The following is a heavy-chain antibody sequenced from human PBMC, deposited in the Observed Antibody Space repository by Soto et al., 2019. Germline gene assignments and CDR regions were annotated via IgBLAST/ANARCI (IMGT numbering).Heavy chain of an antibody. CDR1: GYTFIYFN. Sequence: QVQLVQSGPEVKEPGASVRVSCKASGYTFIYFNTFWVRRAPGQGREWMGWISTSNGDTSYAQNFQGRVTMTTDTSTNTAYVELRSLRYDDTAIYYCARDITGATGDYWGQGTLVTVSS. CDR2: ISTSNGDT. CDR3: ARDITGATGDY. V-gene: IGHV1-18*01. J-gene: IGHJ4*02. D-gene: IGHD1-26*01.